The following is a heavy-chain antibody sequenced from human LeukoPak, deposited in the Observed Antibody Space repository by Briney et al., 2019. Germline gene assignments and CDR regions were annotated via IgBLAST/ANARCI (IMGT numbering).Heavy chain of an antibody. Sequence: GGSLRLSCVASGLTVSSYSMNWVRQAPGKGLEWVSAISGSGGSTYYADSVKGRFTISRDNSKNTLYLQMNSLRAEDTAVYYCAKDREDYGDYVFEDWGQGTLVTVSS. CDR1: GLTVSSYS. V-gene: IGHV3-23*01. J-gene: IGHJ4*02. CDR3: AKDREDYGDYVFED. CDR2: ISGSGGST. D-gene: IGHD4-17*01.